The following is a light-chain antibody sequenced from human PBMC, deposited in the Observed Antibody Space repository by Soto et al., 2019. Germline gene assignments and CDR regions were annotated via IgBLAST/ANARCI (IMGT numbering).Light chain of an antibody. Sequence: IQLTQSPSSLSASVGDRVTITCRASQGISSFLAWYQQKPGKAPKLLIYGASTLQSGVPSRFSGSGSGTDFTLTIGSQQPEDFATYYCQQLNSFPIPVGPGTKVDIK. V-gene: IGKV1-9*01. CDR1: QGISSF. J-gene: IGKJ3*01. CDR3: QQLNSFPIP. CDR2: GAS.